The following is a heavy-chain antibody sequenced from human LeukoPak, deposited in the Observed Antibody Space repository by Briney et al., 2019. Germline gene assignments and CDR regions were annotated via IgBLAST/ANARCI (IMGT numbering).Heavy chain of an antibody. J-gene: IGHJ4*02. CDR1: GYTFTGYY. CDR2: VNPNSGGT. V-gene: IGHV1-2*02. Sequence: ASVKVSCKASGYTFTGYYMHWVRQAPGQGLEWMGWVNPNSGGTNYAQKFQGRVTMTRDTSINTAYMELSRLRTDDTVVYYCARSPPTTYHCDYWGQGTLVTVSS. CDR3: ARSPPTTYHCDY. D-gene: IGHD1-1*01.